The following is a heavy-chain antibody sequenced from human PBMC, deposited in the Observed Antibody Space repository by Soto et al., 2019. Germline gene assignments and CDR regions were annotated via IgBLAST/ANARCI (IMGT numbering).Heavy chain of an antibody. V-gene: IGHV3-73*01. Sequence: GGSLRLSCAASGFTFSGSAMHWVRQASGKGLEWVGRIRSKANSYATAYAASVKGRFTISRDDSKNTAYLQMNSLKTEDTAVYYCTRHTYYYDSSGYYYGPFVYWGQGTLVTVSS. CDR3: TRHTYYYDSSGYYYGPFVY. CDR1: GFTFSGSA. CDR2: IRSKANSYAT. J-gene: IGHJ4*02. D-gene: IGHD3-22*01.